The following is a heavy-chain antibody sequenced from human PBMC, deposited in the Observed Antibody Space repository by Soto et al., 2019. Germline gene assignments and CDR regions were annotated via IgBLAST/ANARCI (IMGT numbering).Heavy chain of an antibody. CDR2: IYYSGST. CDR1: GGSISSSSYY. J-gene: IGHJ5*02. Sequence: QLQLQESGPGLVKPSETLSLTCTVSGGSISSSSYYWGWIRQPPGKGLEWIGSIYYSGSTYYNPSLKSRVTISVDTSKNQFSLKLSSVTAADTAVYYCARRYRGIQLWLPDWFDPWGQGTLVTVSS. D-gene: IGHD5-18*01. CDR3: ARRYRGIQLWLPDWFDP. V-gene: IGHV4-39*01.